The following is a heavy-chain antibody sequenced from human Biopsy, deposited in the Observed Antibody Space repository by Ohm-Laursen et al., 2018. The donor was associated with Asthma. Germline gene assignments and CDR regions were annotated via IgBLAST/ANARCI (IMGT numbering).Heavy chain of an antibody. D-gene: IGHD3-22*01. CDR2: IKHDGTEK. Sequence: SLRLSCTATGFTFGDYWMSWVRQVPGKGLEWVANIKHDGTEKNHVDSLKGRFTISRDNAKNTLYLQMNSLRAEETAVYYCAKARIHHFYDSSGYYQHDWGQGTLVTVSS. CDR1: GFTFGDYW. J-gene: IGHJ4*02. CDR3: AKARIHHFYDSSGYYQHD. V-gene: IGHV3-7*01.